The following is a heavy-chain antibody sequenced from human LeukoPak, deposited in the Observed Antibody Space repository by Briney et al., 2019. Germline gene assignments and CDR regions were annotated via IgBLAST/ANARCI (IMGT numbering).Heavy chain of an antibody. CDR1: GFTFSSCA. D-gene: IGHD5-18*01. V-gene: IGHV3-23*01. CDR3: AKTSPARSLGYSYGYY. J-gene: IGHJ4*02. CDR2: ISGNGYST. Sequence: GGSLRLSCAASGFTFSSCAMTWVRQAPGKGLQWVSDISGNGYSTYYADSLKGRFTISRDNSKNTLYLQMNSLRAEDTAVYYCAKTSPARSLGYSYGYYWGQGTLVTVSS.